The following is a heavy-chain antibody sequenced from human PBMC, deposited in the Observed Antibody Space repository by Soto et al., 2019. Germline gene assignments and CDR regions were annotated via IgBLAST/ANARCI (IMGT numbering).Heavy chain of an antibody. V-gene: IGHV4-59*12. D-gene: IGHD2-8*01. J-gene: IGHJ3*02. Sequence: LSLTCTVSGGSISSYYWSWIRQPPGKGLEWIGYIYYSGSTYYNPSLKSRVTISVDTSKNQFSLKLSSVTAADTAVYYCARNNLGYCTNGVCYGASDIWGQGTMVTVSS. CDR3: ARNNLGYCTNGVCYGASDI. CDR2: IYYSGST. CDR1: GGSISSYY.